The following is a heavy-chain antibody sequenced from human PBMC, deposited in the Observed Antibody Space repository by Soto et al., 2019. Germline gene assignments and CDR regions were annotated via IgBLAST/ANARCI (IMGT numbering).Heavy chain of an antibody. Sequence: QVRLVESGGGVVQPGRSLRLSCTASGFSFSSYAMYWFRQPPGKGLEWVAVISHDGINKHYADSVKVRVTVSRDNSNHSLDVQLNSLRGEDTAMYYCARDMYSSDYFVKWFEPWGQGTLFTVSS. CDR1: GFSFSSYA. V-gene: IGHV3-30-3*01. J-gene: IGHJ5*02. CDR3: ARDMYSSDYFVKWFEP. CDR2: ISHDGINK. D-gene: IGHD6-19*01.